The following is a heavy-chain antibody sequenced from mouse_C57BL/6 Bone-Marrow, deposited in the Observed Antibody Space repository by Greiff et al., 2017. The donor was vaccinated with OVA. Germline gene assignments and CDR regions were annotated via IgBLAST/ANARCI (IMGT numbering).Heavy chain of an antibody. J-gene: IGHJ2*01. V-gene: IGHV1-5*01. D-gene: IGHD1-1*01. CDR3: TTLYYYGSSYYFDY. CDR2: IYPGNSDT. Sequence: VHVKQSGTVLARPGASVKMSCKTSGYTFTSYWMHWVKQRPGQGLEWIGAIYPGNSDTSYNQKFKGKAKLTAVTSASTAYMELSSLTNEDSAVYYCTTLYYYGSSYYFDYWGQGTTLTVSS. CDR1: GYTFTSYW.